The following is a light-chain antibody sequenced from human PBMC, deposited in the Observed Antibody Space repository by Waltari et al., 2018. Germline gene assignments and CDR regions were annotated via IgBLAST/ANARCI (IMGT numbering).Light chain of an antibody. Sequence: SYVVTQPPSVSVAPGQTARITCGGTNIGTTSVHWYQQKPGQAPVLVVYDDIDRPSGISERCSGSNSGNTATLTISRVEAGDEADYYCQVWDSNSDHLVMFGGGTKLTVL. J-gene: IGLJ3*02. CDR1: NIGTTS. CDR3: QVWDSNSDHLVM. V-gene: IGLV3-21*02. CDR2: DDI.